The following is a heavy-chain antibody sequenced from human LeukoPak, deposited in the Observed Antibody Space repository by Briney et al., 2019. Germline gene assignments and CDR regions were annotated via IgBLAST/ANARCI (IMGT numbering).Heavy chain of an antibody. D-gene: IGHD4-17*01. CDR1: GFTFSSYA. V-gene: IGHV3-23*01. CDR2: ISGSGGST. Sequence: PGGSLRLSCAASGFTFSSYAMSWVRQAPGKGLEWVSAISGSGGSTYYADSVKGRFTISRDNSENTLYLQMNSLRAEDTAVYHCAKLAYGDEELDYWGQGTLVTVSS. J-gene: IGHJ4*02. CDR3: AKLAYGDEELDY.